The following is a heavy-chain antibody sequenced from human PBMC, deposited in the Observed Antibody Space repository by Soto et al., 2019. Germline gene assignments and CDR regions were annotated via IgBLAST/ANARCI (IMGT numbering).Heavy chain of an antibody. Sequence: EVQLVESGGGLVQPGRSLRLSCAASGFTFDDYAMHWVRQAPGKGLEWVSGISWNSGSIGYADSVKGRITISRDNAKNSLYLQMNSLRAEDTALYYCAKAASSDYYGSATDYWGQGTLVTVSS. CDR1: GFTFDDYA. CDR3: AKAASSDYYGSATDY. V-gene: IGHV3-9*01. D-gene: IGHD3-10*01. J-gene: IGHJ4*02. CDR2: ISWNSGSI.